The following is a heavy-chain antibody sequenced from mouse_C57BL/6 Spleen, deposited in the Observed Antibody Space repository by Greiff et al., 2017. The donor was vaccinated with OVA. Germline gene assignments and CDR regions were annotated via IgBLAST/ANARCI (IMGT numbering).Heavy chain of an antibody. CDR1: GFSLSTFGMG. Sequence: QVTLKESGPGILQPSQTLSLTCSFSGFSLSTFGMGVGWIRQPSGKGLEWLAHIWWDDDKYYNPALKSRLTISKDTSKNHVFLTIANVDTADTATYYCARIYHYYGSSLDYWGQGTTLTVSS. CDR3: ARIYHYYGSSLDY. D-gene: IGHD1-1*01. V-gene: IGHV8-8*01. CDR2: IWWDDDK. J-gene: IGHJ2*01.